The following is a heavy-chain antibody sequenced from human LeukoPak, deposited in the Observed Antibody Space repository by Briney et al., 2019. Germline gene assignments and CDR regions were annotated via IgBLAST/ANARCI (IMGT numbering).Heavy chain of an antibody. CDR2: ISSSGSTI. J-gene: IGHJ4*02. Sequence: GGSLRLSCAASGFTFSSYEMNWVRQAPGKGLEWVSYISSSGSTIYYADSVKGRFTISRDNAKNSLYLQMNSLRAEDTAVYYCARESMIVVGAHDYWGEGTLVTVSS. V-gene: IGHV3-48*03. D-gene: IGHD3-22*01. CDR1: GFTFSSYE. CDR3: ARESMIVVGAHDY.